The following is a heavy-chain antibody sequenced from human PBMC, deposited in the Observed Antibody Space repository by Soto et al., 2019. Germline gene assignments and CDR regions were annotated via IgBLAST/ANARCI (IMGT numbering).Heavy chain of an antibody. CDR2: ISYDVSNK. D-gene: IGHD3-3*01. CDR3: AKDLNYDVCIGYYDYYYYVMDV. V-gene: IGHV3-30*18. Sequence: QVQLVESGGGVVQPGRSLRLSCAASGFTFSSYGMHWVRQAPGKGLEWVAVISYDVSNKYYADSVKGRFTISRDNSKNTRYLQMNSLRADDTAVYYCAKDLNYDVCIGYYDYYYYVMDVWGQGATVTVS. J-gene: IGHJ6*02. CDR1: GFTFSSYG.